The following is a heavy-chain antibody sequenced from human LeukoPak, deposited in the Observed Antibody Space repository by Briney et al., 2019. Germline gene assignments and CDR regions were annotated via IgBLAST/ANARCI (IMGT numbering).Heavy chain of an antibody. CDR3: ARDRIAAAGPYSYNWFDP. D-gene: IGHD6-13*01. Sequence: ASVKVSCKASGGTFSSYAISWVRQAPGQGLEWMGGIIPIFGTANYAQEFQGRVTIAADESTSTAYMELSSLRSEDTAVYYCARDRIAAAGPYSYNWFDPWGQGTLVTVSS. CDR2: IIPIFGTA. CDR1: GGTFSSYA. J-gene: IGHJ5*02. V-gene: IGHV1-69*13.